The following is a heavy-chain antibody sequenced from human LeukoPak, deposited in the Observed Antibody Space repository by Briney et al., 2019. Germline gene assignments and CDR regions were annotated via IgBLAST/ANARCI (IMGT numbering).Heavy chain of an antibody. CDR1: GGSFSGYY. D-gene: IGHD3-9*01. V-gene: IGHV4-34*01. J-gene: IGHJ4*02. CDR3: ARGRGVLRYFDWLPGGYYFDY. CDR2: INHSGST. Sequence: SETLSLTCAVYGGSFSGYYWSWIRQPPGKGLEWIGEINHSGSTNYNPSLKSRVTISVDTSKNQFSLKLGSVTAADTAVYYCARGRGVLRYFDWLPGGYYFDYWGQGTLVTVSS.